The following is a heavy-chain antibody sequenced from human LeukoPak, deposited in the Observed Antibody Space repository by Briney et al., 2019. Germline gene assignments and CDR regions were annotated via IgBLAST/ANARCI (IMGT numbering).Heavy chain of an antibody. Sequence: SETLSLTCTVSGGSISSYYWSWIRQPPGKGLEWIGYIYYSGSTNYNPSLKSRVTISVDTSKNQFSLKLSSVTAADTAVYYCARSPVGAKFWFDPWGQGTLVTVSS. V-gene: IGHV4-59*01. CDR2: IYYSGST. D-gene: IGHD1-26*01. CDR1: GGSISSYY. CDR3: ARSPVGAKFWFDP. J-gene: IGHJ5*02.